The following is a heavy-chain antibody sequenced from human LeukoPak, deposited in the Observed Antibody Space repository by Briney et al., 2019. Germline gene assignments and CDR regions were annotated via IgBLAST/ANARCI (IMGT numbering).Heavy chain of an antibody. D-gene: IGHD2-15*01. CDR3: ARQGRARYYYYMDV. J-gene: IGHJ6*03. Sequence: PSETLSLTCAVYGGSFSGYYWSWIRQPPGKGLEWIGEINHSGSTNYNPSLKSRVTISVDTSKNQFSLKLSSVTAADTAVYYCARQGRARYYYYMDVWGKGTTVTISS. V-gene: IGHV4-34*01. CDR2: INHSGST. CDR1: GGSFSGYY.